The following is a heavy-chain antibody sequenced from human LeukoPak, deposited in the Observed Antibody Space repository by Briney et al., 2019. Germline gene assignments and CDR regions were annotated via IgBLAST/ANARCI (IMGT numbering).Heavy chain of an antibody. Sequence: GGSLRLSCAASGFTFSSYAMSWVRQAPGKGLVWVSRINSDGSSTSYADSVKGRFTISRDNAKNTLYLQMNSLRAENTAVYYCAREVSGYSSSWYEYYFDYWGQGTLVTVSS. CDR1: GFTFSSYA. V-gene: IGHV3-74*01. CDR3: AREVSGYSSSWYEYYFDY. D-gene: IGHD6-13*01. CDR2: INSDGSST. J-gene: IGHJ4*02.